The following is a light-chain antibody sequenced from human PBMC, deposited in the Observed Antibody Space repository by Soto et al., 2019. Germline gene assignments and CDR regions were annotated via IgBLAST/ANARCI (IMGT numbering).Light chain of an antibody. CDR3: SSYTTISTLEV. J-gene: IGLJ3*02. CDR1: SSDVGGHNY. Sequence: QSALTQPASVSGSPGQSITISCTGTSSDVGGHNYVSWYQQHPGKAPKLMIYEVSNRPSGVSNRFSRSKSGNTASLTISGLQAEDEADYYCSSYTTISTLEVFGGGTKVTVL. CDR2: EVS. V-gene: IGLV2-14*01.